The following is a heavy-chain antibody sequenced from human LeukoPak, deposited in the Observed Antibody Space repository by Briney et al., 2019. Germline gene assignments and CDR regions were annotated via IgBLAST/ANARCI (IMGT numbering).Heavy chain of an antibody. CDR3: AKERTETTAYFDY. CDR1: GFTFSRYD. Sequence: PGGSLRLSCAASGFTFSRYDMSWVRQAPGKGLEWVSGISDTGESTYYVDSVKGRFTISRDNSKNTLYLQMNSLRAEDTAVYHCAKERTETTAYFDYWGQGTLVTASS. V-gene: IGHV3-23*01. J-gene: IGHJ4*02. D-gene: IGHD4-17*01. CDR2: ISDTGEST.